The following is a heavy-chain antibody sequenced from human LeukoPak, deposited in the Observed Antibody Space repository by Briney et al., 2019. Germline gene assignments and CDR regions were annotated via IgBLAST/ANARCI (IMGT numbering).Heavy chain of an antibody. D-gene: IGHD5-18*01. V-gene: IGHV4-61*05. CDR3: ARAEDTAMDNFDY. J-gene: IGHJ4*02. CDR1: GGSISSSSYY. Sequence: SETLSLTCTVSGGSISSSSYYWSWIRQPPGKGLEWIGYIYYSGSTNYNPSLKSRVTISVDTSKNQFSLKLSSVTAADTAVYYCARAEDTAMDNFDYWGQGTLVTVSS. CDR2: IYYSGST.